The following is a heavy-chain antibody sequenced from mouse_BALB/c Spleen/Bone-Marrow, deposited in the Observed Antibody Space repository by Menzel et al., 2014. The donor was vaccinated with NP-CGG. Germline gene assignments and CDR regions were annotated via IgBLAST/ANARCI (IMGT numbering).Heavy chain of an antibody. J-gene: IGHJ2*01. CDR3: ARVLRWSLDY. CDR1: GYTFTSYT. V-gene: IGHV1-4*01. D-gene: IGHD6-2*01. Sequence: QVQLKESGAELARPGASVKMSCKASGYTFTSYTMRWVKQRPGQGLEWIGFINPSSNYTNYNQKFKDKATLTADKSSSTAYMQLSSLTSEDSAVYYCARVLRWSLDYWGQGTTLTVSS. CDR2: INPSSNYT.